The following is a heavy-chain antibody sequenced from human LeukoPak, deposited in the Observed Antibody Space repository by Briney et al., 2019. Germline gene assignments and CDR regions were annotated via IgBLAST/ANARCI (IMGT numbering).Heavy chain of an antibody. CDR2: INYSGST. Sequence: SETLSLTCTVSGGSISSYYWSWIRQPPGKGLEWIGYINYSGSTNYNPSLKSRVTISVDTSKNQFSLKLSSVTAADTAVYYCARFWYGSGSPFDYWGQGTLVTVSS. CDR3: ARFWYGSGSPFDY. CDR1: GGSISSYY. V-gene: IGHV4-59*12. D-gene: IGHD3-10*01. J-gene: IGHJ4*02.